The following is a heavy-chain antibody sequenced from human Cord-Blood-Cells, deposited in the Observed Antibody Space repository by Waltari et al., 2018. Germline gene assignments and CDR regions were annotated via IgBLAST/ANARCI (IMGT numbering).Heavy chain of an antibody. CDR3: ARVVRGVILYWYFDL. V-gene: IGHV4-39*01. CDR1: GGSISSSSYY. CDR2: IYYSGGT. J-gene: IGHJ2*01. Sequence: QLQLQESGPGLVKPSETLSLTCTVSGGSISSSSYYWGWIRQPPGKGLEWIGSIYYSGGTYYNPSRKSRVTISVDTSKNQFSLKLSSVTAADTAVYYCARVVRGVILYWYFDLWGRGTLVTVSS. D-gene: IGHD3-10*01.